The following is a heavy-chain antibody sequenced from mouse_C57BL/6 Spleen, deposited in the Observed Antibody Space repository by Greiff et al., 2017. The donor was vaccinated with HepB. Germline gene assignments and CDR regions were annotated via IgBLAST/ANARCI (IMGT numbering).Heavy chain of an antibody. CDR2: ISSGSSTI. V-gene: IGHV5-17*01. CDR3: ARDLITTVVESPFDV. D-gene: IGHD1-1*01. J-gene: IGHJ1*03. CDR1: GFTFSDYG. Sequence: EVKLMESGGGLVKPGGSLKLSCAASGFTFSDYGMHWVRQAPEKGLEWVAYISSGSSTIYYADTVKGRFTISRDNAKNTLFLQMTSLRSEDTAMYYCARDLITTVVESPFDVWGTGTTVTVSS.